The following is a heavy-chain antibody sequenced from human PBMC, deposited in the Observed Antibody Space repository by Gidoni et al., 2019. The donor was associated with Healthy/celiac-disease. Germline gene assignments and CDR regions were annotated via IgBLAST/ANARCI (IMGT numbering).Heavy chain of an antibody. CDR2: INHSGST. CDR1: GGSFRGSY. D-gene: IGHD2-15*01. CDR3: ALGVAGPNQPANLRNWFDP. Sequence: QVQLQQWAAGLLKPSETLSLTCAVFGGSFRGSYWSWIRQPPGEGLGWIGEINHSGSTNYNPSLKSRVTISVDTSKNQFSLKLSSVTAADTAVYYCALGVAGPNQPANLRNWFDPWGQGTLVTVSS. J-gene: IGHJ5*02. V-gene: IGHV4-34*01.